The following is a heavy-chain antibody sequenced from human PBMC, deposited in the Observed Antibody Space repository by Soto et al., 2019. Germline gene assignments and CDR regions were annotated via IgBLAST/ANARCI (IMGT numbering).Heavy chain of an antibody. CDR2: ISDNGDST. CDR3: AKGRAGSYHYFFDY. Sequence: EVQLLESGGGLVQPGGSLRVSCAASGFTFSGYAMTWVRQASGKGLEWVSTISDNGDSTYYADSVKGRFTISRDSSKNTLYLQMNSLRAEDTAVYYCAKGRAGSYHYFFDYWGQGTLVTFSS. CDR1: GFTFSGYA. D-gene: IGHD1-26*01. J-gene: IGHJ4*02. V-gene: IGHV3-23*01.